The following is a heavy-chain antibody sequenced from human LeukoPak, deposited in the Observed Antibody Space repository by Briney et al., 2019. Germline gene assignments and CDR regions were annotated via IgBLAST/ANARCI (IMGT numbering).Heavy chain of an antibody. Sequence: ASVKVSCKASGYTFTRYYMHWVRQAPGQGLEWMGIINQSSCSTTFSHKFQGNVTITSYTSTSTVYMDLSILRSEDTAVYYCARDDVYSSGWYRTYYFDYWGQGTLVTVSS. D-gene: IGHD6-19*01. CDR1: GYTFTRYY. J-gene: IGHJ4*02. V-gene: IGHV1-46*01. CDR2: INQSSCST. CDR3: ARDDVYSSGWYRTYYFDY.